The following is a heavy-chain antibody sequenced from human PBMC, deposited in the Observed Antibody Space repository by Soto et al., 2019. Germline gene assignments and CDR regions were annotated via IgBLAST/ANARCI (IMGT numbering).Heavy chain of an antibody. CDR2: IYYSGST. Sequence: QVQLQESGPGLVKPSETLSLTCTVSGGSISSYYWSWIRQPPGKGLEWIGYIYYSGSTNYNPSLKSRVTISVDTSKNQFSLKLSSVTAADTAVYYCARAYRVPRGYYYYYYMDVWGKGTTVTVSS. CDR3: ARAYRVPRGYYYYYYMDV. D-gene: IGHD2-2*01. J-gene: IGHJ6*03. CDR1: GGSISSYY. V-gene: IGHV4-59*01.